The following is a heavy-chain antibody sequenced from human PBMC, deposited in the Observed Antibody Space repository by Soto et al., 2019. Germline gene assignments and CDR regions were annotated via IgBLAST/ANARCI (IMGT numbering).Heavy chain of an antibody. CDR1: GFTFSNFR. J-gene: IGHJ4*02. CDR2: ITTRSSTSTAT. V-gene: IGHV3-48*01. CDR3: ARQVYSVVTPLDY. Sequence: EVQLVESGGGLVQPGGSLRRSCAASGFTFSNFRMNWVRQAPGKGLEWVSHITTRSSTSTATYYADSVRGRFTISRDDAKNSLYLEMNSLRGDDTAVYYCARQVYSVVTPLDYWGRGTLVTVSS. D-gene: IGHD2-21*02.